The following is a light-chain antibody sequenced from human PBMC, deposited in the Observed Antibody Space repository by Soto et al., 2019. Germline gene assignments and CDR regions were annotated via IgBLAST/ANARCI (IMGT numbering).Light chain of an antibody. Sequence: EIVLTQSPCTLSFSPGERATVSCRASHSISSSYLAWYQQKPGQAPRLLIYGASSRATGAPDRFSGSGSGTDFTLTISRLEPEDFAVYYCQQYSSSPLTFGGGTKVDIK. CDR1: HSISSSY. CDR2: GAS. CDR3: QQYSSSPLT. V-gene: IGKV3-20*01. J-gene: IGKJ4*01.